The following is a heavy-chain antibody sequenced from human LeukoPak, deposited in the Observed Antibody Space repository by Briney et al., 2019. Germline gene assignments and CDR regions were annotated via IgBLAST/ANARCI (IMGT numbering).Heavy chain of an antibody. CDR3: ARYGYYYDSSGYPLLIDY. V-gene: IGHV5-51*01. CDR2: IYPGDSDT. Sequence: GESLKISCKGSGYSFTSYWIGWVRQMPGKGLEWMGIIYPGDSDTRYSTSFQGQVTISADKSISTAYLQWSSLKASDTAMYYCARYGYYYDSSGYPLLIDYWGQGTLVTVSS. J-gene: IGHJ4*02. D-gene: IGHD3-22*01. CDR1: GYSFTSYW.